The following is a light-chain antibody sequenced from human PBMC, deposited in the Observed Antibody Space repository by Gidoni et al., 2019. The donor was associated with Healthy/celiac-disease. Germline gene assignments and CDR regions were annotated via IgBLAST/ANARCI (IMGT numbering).Light chain of an antibody. V-gene: IGLV2-14*01. CDR3: SSYTSSSTRV. CDR2: EVS. J-gene: IGLJ2*01. CDR1: SRDVGGYNY. Sequence: QSALTQPASVSGSPGQSITISCPGTSRDVGGYNYVSWYQQHPGKAPKLMIYEVSNRPSGVPDRFSGSKSGNTASLTISGLQAEDEADYYCSSYTSSSTRVFGGGTKLTVL.